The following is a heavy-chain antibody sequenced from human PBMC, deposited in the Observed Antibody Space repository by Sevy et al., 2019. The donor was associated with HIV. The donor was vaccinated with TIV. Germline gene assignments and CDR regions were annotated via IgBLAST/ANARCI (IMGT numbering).Heavy chain of an antibody. Sequence: LSLTCAASGFTFSSYAMSWVRQAPGKGLEWVSAINGYGGSTYYAESVKGRFSISRDYPKNTLYLQMNSLRAEDTAVYYCAKDLIVEVGEAFDIWGQGTMVTVSS. CDR3: AKDLIVEVGEAFDI. CDR2: INGYGGST. D-gene: IGHD3-22*01. CDR1: GFTFSSYA. V-gene: IGHV3-23*01. J-gene: IGHJ3*02.